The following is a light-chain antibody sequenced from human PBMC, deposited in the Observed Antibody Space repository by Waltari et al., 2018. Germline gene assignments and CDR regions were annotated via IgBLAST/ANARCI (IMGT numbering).Light chain of an antibody. CDR1: QTVLYSDNNNY. Sequence: DIVMTQSPDSLAVSPGEKATISCKSSQTVLYSDNNNYLGWYQQKPGQPPKVLIKWASTREPGVPDRFVGSGSGTDFTLTINSLQAEDVAVYYCQQYFGTPVTFGQGTRLEIK. V-gene: IGKV4-1*01. CDR3: QQYFGTPVT. CDR2: WAS. J-gene: IGKJ2*01.